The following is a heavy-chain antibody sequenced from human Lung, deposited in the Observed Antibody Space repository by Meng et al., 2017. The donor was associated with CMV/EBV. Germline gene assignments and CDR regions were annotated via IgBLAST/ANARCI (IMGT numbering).Heavy chain of an antibody. V-gene: IGHV3-48*04. CDR1: GFTFSDYS. CDR2: ISFSGTTM. D-gene: IGHD3-22*01. J-gene: IGHJ4*02. CDR3: ARNWGYNDGTSYYWGMFDY. Sequence: GESLKISCAASGFTFSDYSLNWVRQAPGKGLGWISYISFSGTTMYYADSVKGRFTISRDYAKNSLYLQMNSLRAEDTAVYYCARNWGYNDGTSYYWGMFDYWGQGNXVNGAS.